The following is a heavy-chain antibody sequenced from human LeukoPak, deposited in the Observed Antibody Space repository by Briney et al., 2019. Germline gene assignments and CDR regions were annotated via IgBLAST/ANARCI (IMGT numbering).Heavy chain of an antibody. Sequence: ASVKVSCKASGYTFTSYDINWVRQATGQGLEWMGWMNPNSGNAGYAQKFQGRVTMTRNTSISTAYMELSSLRSEDTAVYYCARGRATSVVVVPGSYYWGQGTLVTVSS. D-gene: IGHD2-2*01. CDR3: ARGRATSVVVVPGSYY. J-gene: IGHJ4*02. CDR2: MNPNSGNA. CDR1: GYTFTSYD. V-gene: IGHV1-8*01.